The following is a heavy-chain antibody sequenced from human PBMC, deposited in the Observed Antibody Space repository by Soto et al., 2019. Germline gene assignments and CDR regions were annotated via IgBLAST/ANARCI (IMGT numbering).Heavy chain of an antibody. CDR1: GYTFTSYG. D-gene: IGHD3-22*01. J-gene: IGHJ4*02. Sequence: GASVKVSCKASGYTFTSYGISWVRQAPGQGLEWMGWISAYNGNTNYAQKLQGRVTMTTDTSTSTAYMELRSLRSDDTAVYYCARDPISGRGGYYDSSGYFSPYYFDYWGQGTLVTVSS. CDR3: ARDPISGRGGYYDSSGYFSPYYFDY. V-gene: IGHV1-18*01. CDR2: ISAYNGNT.